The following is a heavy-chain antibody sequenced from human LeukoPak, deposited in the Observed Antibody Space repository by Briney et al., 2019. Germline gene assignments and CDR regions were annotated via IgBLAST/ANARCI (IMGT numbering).Heavy chain of an antibody. CDR3: ARERGGTFNFDY. D-gene: IGHD2-15*01. CDR2: INPNSGGT. Sequence: ASVKVSCKASGYSFTDYYMHWVRQAPGQGLEWMGWINPNSGGTNYAQKFQGRVTMTRDTSISTVYMKLSRLRSDDTAVYYCARERGGTFNFDYWGQGTLVTVSS. CDR1: GYSFTDYY. J-gene: IGHJ4*02. V-gene: IGHV1-2*02.